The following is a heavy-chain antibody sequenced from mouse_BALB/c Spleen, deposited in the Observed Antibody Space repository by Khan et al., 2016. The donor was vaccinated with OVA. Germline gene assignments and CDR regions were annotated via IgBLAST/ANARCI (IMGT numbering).Heavy chain of an antibody. CDR3: ARSTYRYAFAY. J-gene: IGHJ3*01. D-gene: IGHD2-14*01. Sequence: VQLQQSGPSLVKPSQTLSLTCSVTGDSITSGYWSWIRNFPGNKLEYMGYMIYSGNTYYNPSLKSRISITRHTTKNQYYLQLNSVTTEDTATYYCARSTYRYAFAYWGQGTLVTVSA. CDR2: MIYSGNT. V-gene: IGHV3-8*02. CDR1: GDSITSGY.